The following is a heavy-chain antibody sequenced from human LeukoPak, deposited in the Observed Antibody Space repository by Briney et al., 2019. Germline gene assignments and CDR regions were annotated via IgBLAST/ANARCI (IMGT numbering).Heavy chain of an antibody. CDR3: ARETGSSGWYIAGSGMFGWFDP. J-gene: IGHJ5*02. Sequence: PSETLSLTCTVSGGSISSYYWSWVRQPPGKGLEWIGYIYYSGSTNYNPSLKSRVTISVDTSKNQFSLKLSSVTAADTAVYYCARETGSSGWYIAGSGMFGWFDPWGQGTLVTVSS. CDR1: GGSISSYY. V-gene: IGHV4-59*01. CDR2: IYYSGST. D-gene: IGHD6-19*01.